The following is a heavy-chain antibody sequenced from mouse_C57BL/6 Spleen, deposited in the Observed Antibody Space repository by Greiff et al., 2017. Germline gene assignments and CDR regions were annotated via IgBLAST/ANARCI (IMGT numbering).Heavy chain of an antibody. J-gene: IGHJ3*01. CDR3: ARNSSGYVTFAY. V-gene: IGHV1-55*01. CDR2: IYPGSGST. D-gene: IGHD3-2*02. Sequence: VQLQQPGAELVKPGASVKMSCKASGYTFTSYWITWVKQRPGQGLEWIGDIYPGSGSTNYNEKFKRKATLTVAPSSSTAYMQLRSLTSEDSAVYYCARNSSGYVTFAYWGQGTLVTVSA. CDR1: GYTFTSYW.